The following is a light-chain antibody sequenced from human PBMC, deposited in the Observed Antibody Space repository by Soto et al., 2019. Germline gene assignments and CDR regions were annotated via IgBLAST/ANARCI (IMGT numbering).Light chain of an antibody. CDR2: HSS. CDR3: QQRSNWPGT. V-gene: IGKV3-11*01. J-gene: IGKJ1*01. CDR1: QSVSTY. Sequence: EIVLTQSPATLSLSPGERATLSCRASQSVSTYLAWYQQKPGQAPRLLIYHSSIRATGIPARFSGSGSGTDFTLTISSLEPEDFAVYYCQQRSNWPGTFGQGTKVEIK.